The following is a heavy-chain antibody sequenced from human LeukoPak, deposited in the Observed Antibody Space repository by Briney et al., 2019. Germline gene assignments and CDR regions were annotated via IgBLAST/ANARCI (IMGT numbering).Heavy chain of an antibody. CDR1: GYTFTSYG. Sequence: ASVKVSCKASGYTFTSYGISWVRQAPGQGLEWMGGIIPIFGTANYAQKFQGRVTITADESTSTAYMELSSLRSEDTAVYYCARGDYYDSSGYYHHFDYWGQGTLVTVSS. D-gene: IGHD3-22*01. J-gene: IGHJ4*02. CDR3: ARGDYYDSSGYYHHFDY. CDR2: IIPIFGTA. V-gene: IGHV1-69*13.